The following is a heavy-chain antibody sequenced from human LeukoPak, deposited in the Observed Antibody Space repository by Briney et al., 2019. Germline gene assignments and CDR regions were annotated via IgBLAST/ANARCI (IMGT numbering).Heavy chain of an antibody. CDR3: AKPLEKYTYGGNFDY. CDR2: ISSSADST. D-gene: IGHD4-23*01. J-gene: IGHJ4*02. CDR1: GFTFSSYA. Sequence: PGGSLRLSCEASGFTFSSYAMSWVRQAPGKGLAWVSVISSSADSTYYADSVKGRFTISRDNSKNTLYLQMNNLRAEDTAVYYCAKPLEKYTYGGNFDYWGQGHLVSVSS. V-gene: IGHV3-23*01.